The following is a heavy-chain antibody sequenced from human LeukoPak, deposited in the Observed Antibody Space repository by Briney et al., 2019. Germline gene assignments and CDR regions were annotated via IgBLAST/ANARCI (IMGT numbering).Heavy chain of an antibody. J-gene: IGHJ4*02. CDR1: GFTFSSYD. CDR2: FGGSGTST. CDR3: AKGSSCDY. Sequence: PSGGSLRLSCAASGFTFSSYDMTWVRQAPGKGLEWVSTFGGSGTSTYYADSVKGRFTISRDNSKNTLYLQMNGLRAEDTAVYYCAKGSSCDYWGQGTLVTASS. D-gene: IGHD2-15*01. V-gene: IGHV3-23*01.